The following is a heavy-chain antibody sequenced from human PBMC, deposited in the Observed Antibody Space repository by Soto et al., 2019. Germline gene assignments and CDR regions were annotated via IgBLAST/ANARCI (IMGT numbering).Heavy chain of an antibody. Sequence: SETLSLTCTVSGGSIRSGDYSWSWIRQPPGKGLEWIGYIYYSGSTYYNPSIESRVRISVDKPNNQSFLKLSSVTAGATAVYCCASGMVHFLAWGQGTLVTVSS. D-gene: IGHD1-1*01. J-gene: IGHJ5*02. V-gene: IGHV4-30-4*01. CDR2: IYYSGST. CDR3: ASGMVHFLA. CDR1: GGSIRSGDYS.